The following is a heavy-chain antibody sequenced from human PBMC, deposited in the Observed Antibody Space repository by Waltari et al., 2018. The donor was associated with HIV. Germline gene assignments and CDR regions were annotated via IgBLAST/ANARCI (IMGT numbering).Heavy chain of an antibody. CDR1: GGSISSYY. D-gene: IGHD3-3*01. CDR3: ARTSYDFWSGYFGNYYYYYGMDV. Sequence: QVQLQESGPGLVKPSETLSLTCTVSGGSISSYYWSWIRQPPGKGLEWIGYIYYSGSTNYNPPLKSRVTISVDTSKNQFSLKLSSVTAADTAVYYCARTSYDFWSGYFGNYYYYYGMDVWGQGTTVTVSS. V-gene: IGHV4-59*01. CDR2: IYYSGST. J-gene: IGHJ6*02.